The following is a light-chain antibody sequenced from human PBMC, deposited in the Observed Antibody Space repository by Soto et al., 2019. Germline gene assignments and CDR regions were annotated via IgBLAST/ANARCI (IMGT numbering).Light chain of an antibody. J-gene: IGKJ4*01. CDR3: QHYVSLPLT. CDR1: QDIKNF. V-gene: IGKV1-33*01. Sequence: DIQMTQSPSSLSASVGDRVTITCQASQDIKNFLNWFQQKPGKAPELLIYDVSILVKGVPSRFSGSGSATQFTLAISSLQPEDVATYYCQHYVSLPLTFGGGTKVEI. CDR2: DVS.